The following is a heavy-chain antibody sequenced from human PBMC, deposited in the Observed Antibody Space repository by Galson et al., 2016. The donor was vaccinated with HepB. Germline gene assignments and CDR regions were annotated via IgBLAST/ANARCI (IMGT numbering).Heavy chain of an antibody. V-gene: IGHV3-7*03. CDR1: GISFSTYW. Sequence: SLRLSCAASGISFSTYWMNWVRLAPGKGLQWVATINKDGSEKYYVDSVKGRFSISRADANNSVYLEMSSLRAEDTAVYFCARRSRERDSYGFAYWGQGTQVAVSS. CDR2: INKDGSEK. D-gene: IGHD5-18*01. J-gene: IGHJ4*02. CDR3: ARRSRERDSYGFAY.